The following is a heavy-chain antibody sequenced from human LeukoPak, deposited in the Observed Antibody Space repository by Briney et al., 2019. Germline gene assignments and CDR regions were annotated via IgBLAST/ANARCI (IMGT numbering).Heavy chain of an antibody. Sequence: GGSLRLSCAASGFTFSSYSMNWVRQAPGKGLEWVSSISSSSYIYYADSVKGRFTISRDNSKNTLYLQMNSLRADDTAVYYCVRQGGSSSWYGYFDYWGQGILVTVSS. D-gene: IGHD6-13*01. V-gene: IGHV3-21*01. J-gene: IGHJ4*02. CDR1: GFTFSSYS. CDR2: ISSSSYI. CDR3: VRQGGSSSWYGYFDY.